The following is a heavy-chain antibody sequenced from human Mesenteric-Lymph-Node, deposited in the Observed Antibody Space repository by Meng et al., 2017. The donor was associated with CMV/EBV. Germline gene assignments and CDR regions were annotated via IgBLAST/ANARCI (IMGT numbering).Heavy chain of an antibody. J-gene: IGHJ6*02. D-gene: IGHD2/OR15-2a*01. Sequence: SETLSLTCTVSGGSISSYYWSWIRQPPGKGLEWIGYIYYSGSTNYNPSLKSRVTISVDTSKNQFSLKLSSVTAADTAVYYCARDVRDNYYYYGMDVWGQGTTVTVSS. CDR2: IYYSGST. CDR1: GGSISSYY. V-gene: IGHV4-59*01. CDR3: ARDVRDNYYYYGMDV.